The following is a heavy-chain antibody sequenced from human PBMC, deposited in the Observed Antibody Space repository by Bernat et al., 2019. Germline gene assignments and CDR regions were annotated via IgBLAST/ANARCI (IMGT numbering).Heavy chain of an antibody. D-gene: IGHD2-15*01. V-gene: IGHV4-59*01. CDR2: IHYSGTT. CDR3: ARVPLVCSDGTCYYYVDV. Sequence: QVQVQESGPGLVKPSETLSLTCTVSRASLTDYYWSWIRQPPRGGLEWIAYIHYSGTTDYNPSLQSRVTISVDTSKNQFSLNLSRATAADTAVYYCARVPLVCSDGTCYYYVDVWGKGTTVTVSS. CDR1: RASLTDYY. J-gene: IGHJ6*03.